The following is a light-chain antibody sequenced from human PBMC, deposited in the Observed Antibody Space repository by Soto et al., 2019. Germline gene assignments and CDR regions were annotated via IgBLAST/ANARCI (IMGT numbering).Light chain of an antibody. CDR2: KDN. CDR1: SSDVGGYNY. V-gene: IGLV2-11*01. J-gene: IGLJ1*01. Sequence: QSALTQPRSVSGSPGQSVTISCTGTSSDVGGYNYVSWYQQHPGKAPKLLVYKDNERPSGVPDRFSASKSGTSASLDISGLQSEDEAAYYCAAWDDILNAYVFGTGTKLTVL. CDR3: AAWDDILNAYV.